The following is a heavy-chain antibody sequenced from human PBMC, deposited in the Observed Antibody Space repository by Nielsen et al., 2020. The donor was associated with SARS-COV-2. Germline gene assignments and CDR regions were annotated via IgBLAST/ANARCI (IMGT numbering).Heavy chain of an antibody. J-gene: IGHJ5*02. V-gene: IGHV1-8*01. CDR1: GYTFTSYD. Sequence: ASVKVSCKASGYTFTSYDINWVRQATGQGLEWMGWMNPNSGNTGYAQKFQGRVTMTEDTSTDTAYMELSSLRSEDTAVYYCARVAYDYVSLPGEGWLDPWGQGTLVTVSS. CDR2: MNPNSGNT. CDR3: ARVAYDYVSLPGEGWLDP. D-gene: IGHD3-16*01.